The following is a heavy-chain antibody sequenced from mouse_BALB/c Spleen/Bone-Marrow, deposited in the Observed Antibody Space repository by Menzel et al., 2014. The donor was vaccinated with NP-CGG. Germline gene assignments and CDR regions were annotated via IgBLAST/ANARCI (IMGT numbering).Heavy chain of an antibody. J-gene: IGHJ2*01. V-gene: IGHV5-6-3*01. CDR3: ARGLDY. Sequence: DVKLVESGGGLVQPGGSLKLSCAASGFAFSSYGMSWVRQTPDKRLELVANINTNGGNTYYPDSVKGRFTISRDNAKNTLYLQMSSLKSEDTAMYYCARGLDYWGQGTTLTVSS. CDR2: INTNGGNT. CDR1: GFAFSSYG.